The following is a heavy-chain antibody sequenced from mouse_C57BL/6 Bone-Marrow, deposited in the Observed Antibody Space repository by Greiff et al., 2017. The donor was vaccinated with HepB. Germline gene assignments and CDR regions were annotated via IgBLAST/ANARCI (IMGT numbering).Heavy chain of an antibody. V-gene: IGHV5-17*01. D-gene: IGHD1-1*01. Sequence: EVHLVESGGGLVKPGGSLKLSCAASGFTFSDYGMHWVRQAPEKGLEWVAYISSGSSTIYYADTVKGRFTISRDNAKNTLFLQRTSLRSEDTAMYYCARVGYYYGSYFDYWGQGTTLTVSS. CDR3: ARVGYYYGSYFDY. CDR1: GFTFSDYG. CDR2: ISSGSSTI. J-gene: IGHJ2*01.